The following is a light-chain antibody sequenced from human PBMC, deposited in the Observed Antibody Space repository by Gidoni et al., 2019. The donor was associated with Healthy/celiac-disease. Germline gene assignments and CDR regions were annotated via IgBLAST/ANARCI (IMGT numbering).Light chain of an antibody. CDR3: QQYYSTPNS. CDR1: QSGLYSSNNKNY. J-gene: IGKJ2*03. CDR2: WAS. V-gene: IGKV4-1*01. Sequence: IMMTQSPDSLAVSLGARATINCKSSQSGLYSSNNKNYLAWYQQKPGQPPKLLIYWASTRESGVADRFSGSGSGTDITLTISRLQAEDVAVYYCQQYYSTPNSFGQGTKLEIK.